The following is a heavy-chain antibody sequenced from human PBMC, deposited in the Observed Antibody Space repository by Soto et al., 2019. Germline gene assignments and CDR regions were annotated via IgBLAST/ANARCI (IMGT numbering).Heavy chain of an antibody. J-gene: IGHJ4*02. V-gene: IGHV3-23*01. CDR1: GFTFSSYA. CDR3: AKDDGSGSYYN. D-gene: IGHD3-10*01. Sequence: GGSLRLSCAASGFTFSSYAMSWVRQAPGKGLEWVSAISGSGGSTYYADSVKGRFTISRDNSKNTLYLQMNSLRVEDTAVYYCAKDDGSGSYYNWGQGTLVTVSS. CDR2: ISGSGGST.